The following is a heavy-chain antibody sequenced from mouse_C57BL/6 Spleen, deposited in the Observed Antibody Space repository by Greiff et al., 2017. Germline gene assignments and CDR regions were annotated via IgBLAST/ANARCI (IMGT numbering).Heavy chain of an antibody. CDR2: ISSGSSTI. J-gene: IGHJ2*01. D-gene: IGHD2-2*01. CDR1: GFTFSDYG. Sequence: EVKLEESGGGLVKPGGSLKLSCAASGFTFSDYGMHWVRQAPEKGLEWVAYISSGSSTIYYADTVKGRFTISRDNAKNTLFLQMTSLRSEDTAMYYCARDGYDGGGYFDYWGQGTTLTVSS. V-gene: IGHV5-17*01. CDR3: ARDGYDGGGYFDY.